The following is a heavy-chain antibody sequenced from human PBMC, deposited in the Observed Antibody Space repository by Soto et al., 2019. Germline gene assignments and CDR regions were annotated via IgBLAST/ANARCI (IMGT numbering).Heavy chain of an antibody. CDR1: GFTFSDHY. CDR3: ARVVIVATSYYLDY. D-gene: IGHD5-12*01. V-gene: IGHV3-72*01. Sequence: EVQLVESGGGLVQPGGSLRLSCAASGFTFSDHYMDWVRQPPGKGLEWIGRIRKKANSYTTEYAAYVKGRFSISRDDSKNSLYLQMNSLKTEDTAVYYCARVVIVATSYYLDYWGQGTLVTVSS. J-gene: IGHJ4*02. CDR2: IRKKANSYTT.